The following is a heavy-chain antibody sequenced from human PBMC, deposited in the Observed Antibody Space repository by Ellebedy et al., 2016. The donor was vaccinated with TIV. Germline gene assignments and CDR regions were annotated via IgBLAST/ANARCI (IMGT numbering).Heavy chain of an antibody. J-gene: IGHJ4*02. Sequence: GGSLRLSCAASGFTFSSYAMHWVRQAPGKGLEWVAVISYDGSNKYYADSVKGRFTISRDNSKNTLYLQMNSLRAEDTAVYYCARDSINLYSSSWYGTLDYWGQGTLVTVSS. CDR1: GFTFSSYA. V-gene: IGHV3-30-3*01. CDR3: ARDSINLYSSSWYGTLDY. D-gene: IGHD6-13*01. CDR2: ISYDGSNK.